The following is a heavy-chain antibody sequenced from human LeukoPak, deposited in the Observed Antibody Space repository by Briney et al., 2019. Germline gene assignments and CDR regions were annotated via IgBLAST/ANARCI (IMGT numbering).Heavy chain of an antibody. V-gene: IGHV1-46*01. D-gene: IGHD2-2*01. CDR3: ARDPFRCSSTSCYRGAYYYYYMDV. CDR2: ISPSGGST. J-gene: IGHJ6*03. CDR1: GYTFTSNY. Sequence: ASVKVSCKAFGYTFTSNYMHWVRQAPGQGPEWMGVISPSGGSTTYAQKFQGRVTLTRDMSTSTDYLELSSLRSEDTAVYYCARDPFRCSSTSCYRGAYYYYYMDVWGKGTTVTISS.